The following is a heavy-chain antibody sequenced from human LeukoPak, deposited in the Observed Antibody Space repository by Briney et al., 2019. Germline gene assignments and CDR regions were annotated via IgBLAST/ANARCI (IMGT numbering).Heavy chain of an antibody. CDR2: INPNSGGT. CDR1: GYTFTGYY. V-gene: IGHV1-2*06. CDR3: LFYCSGGGATDY. J-gene: IGHJ4*02. Sequence: ASVKVSCKASGYTFTGYYMHRVRQAPGQGLEWMGRINPNSGGTNYAQKFQGRVTITRDTSISTAYMELSRLRSGDAAVHYALFYCSGGGATDYWGQGTLVTVSS. D-gene: IGHD2-15*01.